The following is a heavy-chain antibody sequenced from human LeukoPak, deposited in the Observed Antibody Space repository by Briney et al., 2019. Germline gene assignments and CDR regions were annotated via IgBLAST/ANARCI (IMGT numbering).Heavy chain of an antibody. CDR2: INHSGST. D-gene: IGHD3-10*01. CDR3: AREKRPGYYYGSGSYWAFDH. CDR1: GGSFSGYY. J-gene: IGHJ4*02. V-gene: IGHV4-34*01. Sequence: SETLSLTCAVYGGSFSGYYWSWIRQPPGKGLEWIGEINHSGSTNYNPSLKSRVTISVDTSKNQFSLKLSSVTAADTAVYYCAREKRPGYYYGSGSYWAFDHWGQGTLVTVSS.